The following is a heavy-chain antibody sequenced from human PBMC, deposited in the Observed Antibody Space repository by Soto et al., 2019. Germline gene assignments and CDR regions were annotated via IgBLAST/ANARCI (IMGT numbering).Heavy chain of an antibody. Sequence: GGSLRLSCASSGFTFSSYAMSWVRQAPGKGLEWVSAISGSGGSTYYADSVKGRFTISRDNSKNTLYLQMNSLRAEDTAVYYCANIVVVVAAPGAFDIWGQGTMVTVSS. CDR3: ANIVVVVAAPGAFDI. V-gene: IGHV3-23*01. CDR1: GFTFSSYA. D-gene: IGHD2-15*01. CDR2: ISGSGGST. J-gene: IGHJ3*02.